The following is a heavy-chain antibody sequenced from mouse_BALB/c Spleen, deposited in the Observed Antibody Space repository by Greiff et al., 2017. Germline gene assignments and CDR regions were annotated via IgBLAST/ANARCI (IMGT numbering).Heavy chain of an antibody. CDR3: ARQTGYYYAMDY. V-gene: IGHV5-12-1*01. Sequence: EVMLVESGGGLVKPGGSLKLSCAASGFAFSSYDMSWVRQTPEKRLEWVAYISSGGGSTYYPDTVKGRFTISRDNAKNTLYLQMSSLKSEDTAMYYCARQTGYYYAMDYWGQGTSVTVSS. J-gene: IGHJ4*01. CDR1: GFAFSSYD. D-gene: IGHD4-1*01. CDR2: ISSGGGST.